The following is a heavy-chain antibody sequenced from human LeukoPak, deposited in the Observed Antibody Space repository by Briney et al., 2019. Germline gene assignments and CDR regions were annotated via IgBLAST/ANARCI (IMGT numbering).Heavy chain of an antibody. Sequence: SETLSLTCTVSGGSISSYYWSWIRQPPGKGLEWIGYIYYSGSTNYNPSLKSRVTISVYTSKNQFSLKLSSVTAADTAVYYCARLKYYYDSSGYRAEYFQHWGRGTLVTVSS. V-gene: IGHV4-59*01. D-gene: IGHD3-22*01. CDR3: ARLKYYYDSSGYRAEYFQH. J-gene: IGHJ1*01. CDR2: IYYSGST. CDR1: GGSISSYY.